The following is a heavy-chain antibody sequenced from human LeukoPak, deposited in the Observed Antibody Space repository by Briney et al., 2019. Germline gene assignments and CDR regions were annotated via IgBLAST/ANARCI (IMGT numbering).Heavy chain of an antibody. V-gene: IGHV4-4*07. J-gene: IGHJ3*02. D-gene: IGHD6-13*01. CDR1: GGSISSYY. CDR3: ARQSSSWYGPGVAFDI. CDR2: TYTSGST. Sequence: SETLSLICTVSGGSISSYYWSWIRQPAGKGLEWIGRTYTSGSTNYNPSLKSRVTMSVDTSKNQFSLKLSSVTAADTAVYYCARQSSSWYGPGVAFDIWGQGTMVTVSS.